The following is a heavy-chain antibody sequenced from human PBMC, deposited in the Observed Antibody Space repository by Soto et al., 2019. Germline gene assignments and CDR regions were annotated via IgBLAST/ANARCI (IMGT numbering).Heavy chain of an antibody. CDR3: AREIVGPWFGAPPGGMDV. D-gene: IGHD3-10*01. V-gene: IGHV3-48*02. J-gene: IGHJ6*02. CDR1: GFTFSRHN. CDR2: ISYSSRTI. Sequence: HPGGSLRLSCAASGFTFSRHNMNWVRQAPGKGLEWVSYISYSSRTIYYADSVKGRFTISRDDAKNSLYLQMNSLRDEDTGVYYCAREIVGPWFGAPPGGMDVWGQGTTVTVSS.